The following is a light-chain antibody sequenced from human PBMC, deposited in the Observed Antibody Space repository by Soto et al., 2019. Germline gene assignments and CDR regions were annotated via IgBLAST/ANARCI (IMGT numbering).Light chain of an antibody. J-gene: IGLJ1*01. CDR2: GNS. CDR3: EAWDESLSGSYV. Sequence: QSVLTQPPSVSGAPGQRVTISCTGSSSNIGAGYDVHWYQQLPGTAPKLLIYGNSNRPSGVPDRFSGSKSGTSASLAISGLRSEDEADYYCEAWDESLSGSYVFGTGTKVTVL. CDR1: SSNIGAGYD. V-gene: IGLV1-40*01.